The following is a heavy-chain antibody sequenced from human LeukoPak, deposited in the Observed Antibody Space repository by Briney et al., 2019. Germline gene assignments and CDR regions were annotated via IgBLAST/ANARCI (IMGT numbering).Heavy chain of an antibody. CDR2: ISSSSSYI. CDR1: GFTFSSYS. V-gene: IGHV3-21*01. CDR3: ARGPYIVAPKNFDY. J-gene: IGHJ4*02. Sequence: GGSLRLSCAASGFTFSSYSMNWVRRAPGQGLEWVSSISSSSSYIYYADSVKGRFTISRDNAKNSLYLQMNSLRAEDTAVYDCARGPYIVAPKNFDYWGQGTLVTVSS. D-gene: IGHD5-12*01.